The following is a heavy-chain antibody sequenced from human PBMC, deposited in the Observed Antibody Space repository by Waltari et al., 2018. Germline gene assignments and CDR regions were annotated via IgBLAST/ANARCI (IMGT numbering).Heavy chain of an antibody. V-gene: IGHV3-9*01. CDR2: INWNSGST. CDR3: ARDQWFGFDI. Sequence: EVELVESGGGLVQPGRSLRLSCEASGFRFDDFGMHWVRQVPGKGLEWVSSINWNSGSTDYADSVKGRFTISRDNAKNSLFLQMNSLRSDDTAVYYCARDQWFGFDIWGQGTMVTVSS. J-gene: IGHJ3*02. CDR1: GFRFDDFG. D-gene: IGHD3-22*01.